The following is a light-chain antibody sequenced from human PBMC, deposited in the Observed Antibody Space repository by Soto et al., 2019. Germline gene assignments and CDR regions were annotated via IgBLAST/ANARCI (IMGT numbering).Light chain of an antibody. V-gene: IGLV2-14*03. CDR1: SSDVGGNTY. J-gene: IGLJ1*01. Sequence: QSALTQPASVSGSPGQSITISCTGTSSDVGGNTYVSWYQHYPGKAPKLMICDVSNRPSGVSNRFSGSKSGNTASLTISGLQAEDEADYYCSAFTGTTYVFGTGTKLTVL. CDR2: DVS. CDR3: SAFTGTTYV.